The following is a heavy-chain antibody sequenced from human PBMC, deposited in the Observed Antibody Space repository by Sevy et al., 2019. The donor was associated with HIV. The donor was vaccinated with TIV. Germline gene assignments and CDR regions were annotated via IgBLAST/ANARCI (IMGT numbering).Heavy chain of an antibody. CDR3: ARGTTWSGIEDY. Sequence: SLKISCVASGFTFGDYTMHWVRQAPGKGLEWVSGISWNGGTIAYADSVKGRFTVSRDDAKNSLSLQMNSLRGADTAVYYCARGTTWSGIEDYWGPGTLVTVSS. J-gene: IGHJ4*02. CDR1: GFTFGDYT. CDR2: ISWNGGTI. D-gene: IGHD1-26*01. V-gene: IGHV3-9*01.